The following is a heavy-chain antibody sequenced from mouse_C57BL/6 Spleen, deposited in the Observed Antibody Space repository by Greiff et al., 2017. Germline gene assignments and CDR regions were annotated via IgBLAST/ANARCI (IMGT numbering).Heavy chain of an antibody. V-gene: IGHV1-52*01. Sequence: QVQLQQPGAELVRPGSSVKLSCKASGYTFTSYWMHWVKPRPIQGLEWIGNIDPSDSDTHYNQKFKDKATLTVDTASSTAYIQLSSLTSEATAVDYWARCRGVDAMDYWGPGTSGTVAS. J-gene: IGHJ4*01. CDR3: ARCRGVDAMDY. CDR2: IDPSDSDT. CDR1: GYTFTSYW.